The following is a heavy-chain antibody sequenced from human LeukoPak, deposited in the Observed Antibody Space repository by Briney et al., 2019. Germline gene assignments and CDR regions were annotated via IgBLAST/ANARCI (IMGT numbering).Heavy chain of an antibody. CDR3: AKTVVSDGWNYFDY. CDR2: ISGSAGRT. Sequence: PGGSLRLSCAASGFTFTSYAMSWVRQTPGKGLEWVSTISGSAGRTYCADSVKGRFTISRDNSQNTLYLQMNSLRAEDTAVYYCAKTVVSDGWNYFDYWGQGTLVTVSS. D-gene: IGHD3-10*01. V-gene: IGHV3-23*01. J-gene: IGHJ4*02. CDR1: GFTFTSYA.